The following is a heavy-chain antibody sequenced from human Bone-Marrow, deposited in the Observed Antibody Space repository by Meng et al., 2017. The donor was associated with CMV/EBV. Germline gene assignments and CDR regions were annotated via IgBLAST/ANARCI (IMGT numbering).Heavy chain of an antibody. CDR3: AKDANYVTH. CDR1: GFTFSSYA. CDR2: ISYDGSNK. J-gene: IGHJ4*02. V-gene: IGHV3-30-3*01. Sequence: GESLKISCAASGFTFSSYAMRWVRQAPGKGLEWVAVISYDGSNKYYADSVKGRFTISRDNSKNTLYLQMNSLRAEDTAVYYCAKDANYVTHWGQGTLVTVSS. D-gene: IGHD4/OR15-4a*01.